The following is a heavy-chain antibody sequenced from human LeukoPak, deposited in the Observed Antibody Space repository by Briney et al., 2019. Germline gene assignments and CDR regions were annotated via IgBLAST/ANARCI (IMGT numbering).Heavy chain of an antibody. CDR1: GFTFSSYA. CDR3: ASSPPTVITVSYFDS. V-gene: IGHV3-23*01. CDR2: FSDTGASS. J-gene: IGHJ4*02. Sequence: GGSLRLSCAASGFTFSSYAMSWVRQAPGKGLEWVSAFSDTGASSYYADSVKGRFTISRDNSKNTLFLQMNSLRAEDTAVYYCASSPPTVITVSYFDSWGQGTLVPVSS. D-gene: IGHD4-17*01.